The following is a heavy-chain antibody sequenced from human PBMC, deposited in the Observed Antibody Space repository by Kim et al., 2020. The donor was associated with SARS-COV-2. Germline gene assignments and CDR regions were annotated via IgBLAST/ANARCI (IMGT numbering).Heavy chain of an antibody. Sequence: RKFQDRVTMARDTSTGTVYMEVSSLRSEDTAVYYCARTGKAARSPFDYWGQGTLVTVSS. J-gene: IGHJ4*02. D-gene: IGHD6-6*01. V-gene: IGHV1-46*01. CDR3: ARTGKAARSPFDY.